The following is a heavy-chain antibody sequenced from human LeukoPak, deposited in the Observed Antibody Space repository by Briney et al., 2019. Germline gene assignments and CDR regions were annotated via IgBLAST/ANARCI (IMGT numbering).Heavy chain of an antibody. D-gene: IGHD3-16*01. CDR1: GLIFSSYG. Sequence: PGGSLRLSCAVSGLIFSSYGMHWVRQAPGKGLEWVTVISYDGSNQYYADSVKGRFTISRDNSKSTLYLQMNSLRPEDTAVYYCAKDEGGFAVPRGDAFDIWGQGTTVTVSS. CDR3: AKDEGGFAVPRGDAFDI. V-gene: IGHV3-30*18. J-gene: IGHJ3*02. CDR2: ISYDGSNQ.